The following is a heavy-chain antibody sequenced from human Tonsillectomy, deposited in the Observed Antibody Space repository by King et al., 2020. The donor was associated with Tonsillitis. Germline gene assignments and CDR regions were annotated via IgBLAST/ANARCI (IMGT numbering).Heavy chain of an antibody. CDR1: GFW. J-gene: IGHJ3*02. V-gene: IGHV5-51*01. CDR2: IYPGDSDT. D-gene: IGHD3-10*01. CDR3: ATAYYYYHNGPYRAFDI. Sequence: VQLVESGAEVKKPGESLKISCKGSGFWIGWVRQMPGKGLEWMGIIYPGDSDTRYSPSFQGQVTISADKSINTAYLQWSSLKASDTAMYYCATAYYYYHNGPYRAFDIWGQGTMVTVSS.